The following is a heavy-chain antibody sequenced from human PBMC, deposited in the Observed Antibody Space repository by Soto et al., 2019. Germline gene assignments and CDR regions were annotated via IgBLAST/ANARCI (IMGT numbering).Heavy chain of an antibody. CDR3: ARDATIAAAGSRIGY. D-gene: IGHD6-13*01. CDR2: ISAYNGNT. V-gene: IGHV1-18*03. Sequence: ASVKVSCKASGYTFTSYGISWVRQAPGQGLEWMGWISAYNGNTNYAQKLQGRVTMTTDTSTSTAYMELRSLRSDDMAVYYCARDATIAAAGSRIGYWGQGTLVTVSS. J-gene: IGHJ4*02. CDR1: GYTFTSYG.